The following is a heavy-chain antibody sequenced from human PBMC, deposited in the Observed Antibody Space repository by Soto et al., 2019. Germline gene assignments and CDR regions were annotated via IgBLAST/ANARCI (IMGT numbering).Heavy chain of an antibody. Sequence: QVQLVQSGAEVRKPGASVKVSFKASGYTFTTYGISWVRQAPGQGLEWMGWISGYNGHTKYAQKFQGRVTMTTDTSTNTVYMDLRSLRSDDTAVYYCAREGEMPYYYYGLDVWGQGTTVTVSS. D-gene: IGHD3-16*01. CDR1: GYTFTTYG. V-gene: IGHV1-18*01. J-gene: IGHJ6*02. CDR3: AREGEMPYYYYGLDV. CDR2: ISGYNGHT.